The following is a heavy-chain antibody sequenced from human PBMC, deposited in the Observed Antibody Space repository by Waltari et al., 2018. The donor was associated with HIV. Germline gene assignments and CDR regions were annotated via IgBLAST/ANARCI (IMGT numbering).Heavy chain of an antibody. J-gene: IGHJ3*02. CDR1: GYTFTSYG. CDR3: ARDGIAARGGDAFDI. V-gene: IGHV1-18*01. CDR2: ISAYHGNT. D-gene: IGHD6-13*01. Sequence: QVQLVQSGAEVKKPGASVKVSCKASGYTFTSYGISWVRQAPGQGLEWLGWISAYHGNTNYAQNLKGRVTMTTDTSTSTAYMELRSLRSDDTAVYYCARDGIAARGGDAFDIWGQGTMVTVSS.